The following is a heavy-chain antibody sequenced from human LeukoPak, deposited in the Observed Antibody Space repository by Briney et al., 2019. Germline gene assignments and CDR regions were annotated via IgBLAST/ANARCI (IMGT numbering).Heavy chain of an antibody. CDR1: GGSITSGGYY. CDR2: IYYSGST. D-gene: IGHD3-9*01. Sequence: SETLSLTCTVSGGSITSGGYYWSWIRQHPGKGLSWIGYIYYSGSTYYNPSLNSRVTISLDTSKNQFSLKLSPVTAADTAVYYCARDLYDIGLDYWGQATLVTVSS. V-gene: IGHV4-31*03. CDR3: ARDLYDIGLDY. J-gene: IGHJ4*02.